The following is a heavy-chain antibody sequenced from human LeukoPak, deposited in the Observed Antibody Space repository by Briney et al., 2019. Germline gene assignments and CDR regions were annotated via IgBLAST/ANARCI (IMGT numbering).Heavy chain of an antibody. Sequence: SETLSLTCTVSGGSISTYYWSWILQPPGKGLEWMGYIYYSGSTNYNPSLKSRLSISVDTSKNQFSLKLTSVTAADTAVYYCARGVGAKAAFDIWGQGTMVTVSS. CDR2: IYYSGST. CDR1: GGSISTYY. J-gene: IGHJ3*02. V-gene: IGHV4-59*01. D-gene: IGHD1-26*01. CDR3: ARGVGAKAAFDI.